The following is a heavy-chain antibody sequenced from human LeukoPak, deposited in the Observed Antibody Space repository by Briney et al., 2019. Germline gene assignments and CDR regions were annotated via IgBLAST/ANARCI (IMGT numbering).Heavy chain of an antibody. CDR2: INQDGSET. CDR3: ARSLRFLEWDDAFDI. V-gene: IGHV3-7*01. D-gene: IGHD3-3*01. Sequence: GGSLRLSCTASGFTFGDYAMSWFRQAPGKGLEWVASINQDGSETYSVDSVKGQFTISRDNAKNSLYLQMNSLRAEDTALYYCARSLRFLEWDDAFDIWGQGTMVTVSS. CDR1: GFTFGDYA. J-gene: IGHJ3*02.